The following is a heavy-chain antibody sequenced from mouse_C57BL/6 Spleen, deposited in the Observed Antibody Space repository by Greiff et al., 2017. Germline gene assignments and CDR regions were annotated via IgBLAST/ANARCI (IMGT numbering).Heavy chain of an antibody. CDR3: ASEDRYYGSSFYYAMDY. Sequence: EVKLMESGGGLVKPGGSLKLSCAASGFTFSSYTMSWVRQTPEKRLEWVATISGGGGNTYYPDSVKGRFTISRDNAKNSLYLQMSSLRSEDTALYYCASEDRYYGSSFYYAMDYWGQGTSVTVSS. CDR1: GFTFSSYT. J-gene: IGHJ4*01. D-gene: IGHD1-1*01. CDR2: ISGGGGNT. V-gene: IGHV5-9*01.